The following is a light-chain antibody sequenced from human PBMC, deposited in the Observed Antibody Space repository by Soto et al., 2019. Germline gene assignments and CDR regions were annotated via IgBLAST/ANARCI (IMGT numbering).Light chain of an antibody. CDR3: QQYYSTPPT. CDR2: WAS. J-gene: IGKJ1*01. CDR1: KSVLASSNNKNY. Sequence: DIVMTQSPDSLAVSLCERASINCMPSKSVLASSNNKNYLAWYQQKPGQPPKLLIYWASTRESGVPARFSGSGSGTDFTLTISSLQAEDVAVYYCQQYYSTPPTFGQVGMVDIK. V-gene: IGKV4-1*01.